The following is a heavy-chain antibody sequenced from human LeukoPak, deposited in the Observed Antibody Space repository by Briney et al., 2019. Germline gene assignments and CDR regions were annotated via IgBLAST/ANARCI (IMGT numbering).Heavy chain of an antibody. V-gene: IGHV4-4*07. CDR1: GGSISSYF. D-gene: IGHD3-22*01. Sequence: PSETLSLTCTVSGGSISSYFWTWIRQPAGEGLGWIGRIYTSGSTNYNPSLKSRVTMSVDTSKNQFSLKLSSVTAADTAVYYCARGPAGPYYYDSSGYGLPDYWGQGTLVTVSS. J-gene: IGHJ4*02. CDR2: IYTSGST. CDR3: ARGPAGPYYYDSSGYGLPDY.